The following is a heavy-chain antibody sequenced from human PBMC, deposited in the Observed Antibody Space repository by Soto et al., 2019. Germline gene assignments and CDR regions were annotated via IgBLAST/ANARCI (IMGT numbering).Heavy chain of an antibody. V-gene: IGHV4-31*03. J-gene: IGHJ2*01. Sequence: QVQLQESGPGLVKPSQTLSLTCTVSGGSISSGGYYWSWIRQHPGKGLEWIGYIYYSGSTYYNPSLTSRVTISVDTSKNQFSLKLSSVTAADTAVYYCTSCEDTAMGTGYFDLWGRGTLVTVSS. CDR2: IYYSGST. CDR3: TSCEDTAMGTGYFDL. D-gene: IGHD5-18*01. CDR1: GGSISSGGYY.